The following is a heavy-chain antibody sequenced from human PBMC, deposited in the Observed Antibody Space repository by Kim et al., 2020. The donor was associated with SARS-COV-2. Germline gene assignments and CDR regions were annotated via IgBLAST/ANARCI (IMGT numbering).Heavy chain of an antibody. V-gene: IGHV3-23*01. D-gene: IGHD3-10*01. CDR3: APEVQGVMGFDY. Sequence: YYAHAGKGRFTISRDKSKNTLYLPMNSLRAEDKAVYYCAPEVQGVMGFDYWGQGTLVTVSS. J-gene: IGHJ4*02.